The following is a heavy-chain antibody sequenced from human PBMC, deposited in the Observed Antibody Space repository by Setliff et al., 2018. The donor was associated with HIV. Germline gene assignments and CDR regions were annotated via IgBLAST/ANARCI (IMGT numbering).Heavy chain of an antibody. D-gene: IGHD5-18*01. CDR1: GGSVTNTKSY. CDR3: TTWGYR. J-gene: IGHJ4*02. V-gene: IGHV3-15*01. Sequence: PSETLSLTCTVSGGSVTNTKSYWGWIRQPPGKGLEWVGRIKRKTDGETTDYAAPVEGRFTISRDDSKNTVFLQMNSLKTDDTAVYYCTTWGYRWGQGTLVTVSS. CDR2: IKRKTDGETT.